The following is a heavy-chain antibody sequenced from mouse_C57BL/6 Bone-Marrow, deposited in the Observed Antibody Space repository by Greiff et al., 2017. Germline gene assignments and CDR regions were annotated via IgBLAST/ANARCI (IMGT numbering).Heavy chain of an antibody. CDR3: TTGDGYSYLDY. CDR1: GFNIKDDY. CDR2: IDPENGDT. D-gene: IGHD2-3*01. Sequence: VQLQQSGAELVRPGASVKLSCTASGFNIKDDYMHWVKQRPEQGLEWIGWIDPENGDTESASKFQGKANITADTSPNTAYLQRSSLTSEDTAVYYCTTGDGYSYLDYWGQGTTLTVSS. J-gene: IGHJ2*01. V-gene: IGHV14-4*01.